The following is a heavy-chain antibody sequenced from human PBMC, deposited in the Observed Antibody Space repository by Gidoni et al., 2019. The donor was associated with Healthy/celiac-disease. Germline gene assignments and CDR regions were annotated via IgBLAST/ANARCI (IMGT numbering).Heavy chain of an antibody. J-gene: IGHJ6*02. V-gene: IGHV3-49*05. CDR2: IRRKAYGGTT. CDR3: TRCLLREAWFGSFWGMDV. CDR1: GFTFGDYA. Sequence: EVQLVESGGGLVTPGRFLELSFPASGFTFGDYAMHWFRQAPGKGLEWVGFIRRKAYGGTTEYAASVKGRFTISRDDAKSIAYLQMNSLKAEDTAVYYCTRCLLREAWFGSFWGMDVWGQGTTVTVSS. D-gene: IGHD3-10*01.